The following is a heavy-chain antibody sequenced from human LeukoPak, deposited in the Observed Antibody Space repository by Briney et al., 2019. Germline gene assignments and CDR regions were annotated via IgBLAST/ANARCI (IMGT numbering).Heavy chain of an antibody. V-gene: IGHV1-46*01. CDR3: ARVKVTIFGGYYFDF. CDR1: GYTSTSHH. J-gene: IGHJ4*02. CDR2: INPNSGST. D-gene: IGHD3-3*01. Sequence: ASVKVSCKASGYTSTSHHMHWARQAPGQGLEWMGMINPNSGSTGYTQKFQGRVTMTRDSSTSTVYMELSSLRSEDTAVYYCARVKVTIFGGYYFDFWGQGSLVTVSS.